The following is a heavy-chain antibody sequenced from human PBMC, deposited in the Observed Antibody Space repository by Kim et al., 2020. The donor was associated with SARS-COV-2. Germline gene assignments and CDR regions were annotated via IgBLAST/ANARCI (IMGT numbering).Heavy chain of an antibody. CDR1: GFTFSNYA. CDR2: VNSGGSNT. J-gene: IGHJ2*01. Sequence: GGSLRLSCVASGFTFSNYAMSWVRQAPGKGLEWVSGVNSGGSNTYYADSVKGRFTISRDNSGNTLYLQMNSLTAEDTAVYYCAKAIRGYWYFDLWGRGTL. V-gene: IGHV3-23*01. D-gene: IGHD3-3*02. CDR3: AKAIRGYWYFDL.